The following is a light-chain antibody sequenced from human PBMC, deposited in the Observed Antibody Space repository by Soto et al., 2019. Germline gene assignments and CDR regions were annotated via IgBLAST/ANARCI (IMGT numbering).Light chain of an antibody. CDR3: ISYAGANNFYV. J-gene: IGLJ1*01. Sequence: QSVLTQPPSASGSPGQSVTISCTGTSSDVGAYYFVSWYQHHPGKAPKLLIYEVSKRPSGVPDRFSASKSGNTASLTVSGLQAEDEADYYCISYAGANNFYVFGTGTKLTVL. CDR2: EVS. V-gene: IGLV2-8*01. CDR1: SSDVGAYYF.